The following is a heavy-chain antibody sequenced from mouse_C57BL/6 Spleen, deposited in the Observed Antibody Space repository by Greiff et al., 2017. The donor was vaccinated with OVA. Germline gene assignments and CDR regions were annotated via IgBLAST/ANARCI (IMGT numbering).Heavy chain of an antibody. CDR3: AKGYYGSSYPWDY. CDR1: GYAFSSSW. Sequence: QVQLQQSGPELVKPGASVTISCKASGYAFSSSWMHWVKQRPGKGLEWIGRIYPGDGDTTYHGKFKGKAKLNADNSSSTAYMQLSSLTCEDSAVYFCAKGYYGSSYPWDYWGQGTTLTVSS. V-gene: IGHV1-82*01. CDR2: IYPGDGDT. D-gene: IGHD1-1*01. J-gene: IGHJ2*01.